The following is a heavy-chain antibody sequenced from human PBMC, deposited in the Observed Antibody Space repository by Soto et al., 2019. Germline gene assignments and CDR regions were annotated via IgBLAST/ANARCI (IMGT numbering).Heavy chain of an antibody. V-gene: IGHV4-34*01. Sequence: SETLSLTXAVYGGSSSGYYWSWIRQPPGKGLEWIGEINHSGSTNYNPSLKSRVTISVDTSKNQFSLKLSSVTAADTAVYYCARTSRRFLGARSGYYYGMDVWGQGTTVTVSS. D-gene: IGHD3-3*01. CDR1: GGSSSGYY. J-gene: IGHJ6*02. CDR3: ARTSRRFLGARSGYYYGMDV. CDR2: INHSGST.